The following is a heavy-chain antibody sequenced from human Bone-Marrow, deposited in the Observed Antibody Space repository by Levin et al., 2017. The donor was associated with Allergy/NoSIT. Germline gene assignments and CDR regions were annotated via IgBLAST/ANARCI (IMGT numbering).Heavy chain of an antibody. J-gene: IGHJ4*02. V-gene: IGHV3-74*01. CDR3: GRDSEWLLYDY. D-gene: IGHD3-3*01. CDR1: GFTFSSYW. CDR2: IYTDGTST. Sequence: PGGSLRLSCAASGFTFSSYWMHWVRQAPGRGLVWVARIYTDGTSTNYADSVKGRFTISRDNAKNTLYLQMNGLRVEDTAVYYCGRDSEWLLYDYWGQGALVTVSS.